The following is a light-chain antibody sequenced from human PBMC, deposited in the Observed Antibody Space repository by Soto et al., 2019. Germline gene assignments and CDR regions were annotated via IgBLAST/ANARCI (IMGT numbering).Light chain of an antibody. CDR2: AAS. CDR3: QHYYSLPYT. V-gene: IGKV1-8*01. Sequence: AIRMTQSPSSLSASIGDRVTITCRASHVVSNYLAWYQQKPGKAPKALIYAASFLQSGVPSRFSGSGSGTDFSLTISFLQSEDFATYYCQHYYSLPYTFGQRTTLQMK. CDR1: HVVSNY. J-gene: IGKJ2*01.